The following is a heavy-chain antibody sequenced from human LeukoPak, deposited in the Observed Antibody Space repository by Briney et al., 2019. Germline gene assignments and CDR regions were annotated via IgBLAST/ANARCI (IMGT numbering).Heavy chain of an antibody. D-gene: IGHD3-22*01. V-gene: IGHV3-53*01. CDR3: ARFPNFYDSNHIQY. CDR2: IYSGGST. Sequence: PGGSLRLSCAASGFTVSSNYMSWVRQAPGKGLEWVSVIYSGGSTNYADSVKGRFTISRDNSKNTLYLQMNSLRAEDTAVYYCARFPNFYDSNHIQYWGQGTLVTVSS. J-gene: IGHJ1*01. CDR1: GFTVSSNY.